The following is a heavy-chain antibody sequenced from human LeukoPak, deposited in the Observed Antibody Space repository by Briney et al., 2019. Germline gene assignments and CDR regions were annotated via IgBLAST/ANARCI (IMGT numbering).Heavy chain of an antibody. V-gene: IGHV3-23*01. CDR3: AKGIYSSAWSYFDY. D-gene: IGHD6-19*01. CDR2: LSGSGITT. Sequence: GGSLRLSCAASGFTFSNSAMIWVRQAPGKGLEWGSTLSGSGITTYYADSVNGRFTISRDNYKNTLYLQMNSLRAEDTAVYYCAKGIYSSAWSYFDYWGHGTLVTVSS. CDR1: GFTFSNSA. J-gene: IGHJ4*01.